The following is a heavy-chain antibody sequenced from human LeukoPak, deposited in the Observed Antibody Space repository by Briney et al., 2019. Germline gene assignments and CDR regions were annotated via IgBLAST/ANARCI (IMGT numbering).Heavy chain of an antibody. CDR3: AKEFNRGLPDY. CDR2: ISYDGSNE. CDR1: GFTFSTYG. J-gene: IGHJ4*02. Sequence: GGSLRLSCAATGFTFSTYGMHWVRQAPGKGLEWVAVISYDGSNEYYADSVKGRFTISRDNSKNTLYLQMSSLRAEDTAVYYCAKEFNRGLPDYWGQGTLVTVPS. D-gene: IGHD2-21*01. V-gene: IGHV3-30*18.